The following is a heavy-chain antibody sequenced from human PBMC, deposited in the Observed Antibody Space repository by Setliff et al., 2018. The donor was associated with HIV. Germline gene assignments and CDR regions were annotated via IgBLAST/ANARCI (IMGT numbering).Heavy chain of an antibody. CDR3: ARVITVLRSSDWSYYFDY. V-gene: IGHV3-11*01. J-gene: IGHJ4*02. CDR2: ISHSSSPR. Sequence: GESLKISCSVSGFTFSDNYMGWIRLAPGKGLEWISSISHSSSPRHYADSVKGRFTISRDNAKNSLYLEMNRLRADDTAVYFCARVITVLRSSDWSYYFDYWGQGTLVTSPQ. D-gene: IGHD3-9*01. CDR1: GFTFSDNY.